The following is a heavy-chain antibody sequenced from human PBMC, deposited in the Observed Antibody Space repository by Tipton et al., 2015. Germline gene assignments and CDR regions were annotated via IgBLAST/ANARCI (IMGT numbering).Heavy chain of an antibody. CDR1: HDSIRNKY. CDR2: IYNSGST. D-gene: IGHD5-12*01. J-gene: IGHJ4*02. CDR3: ARAGYNGPYFDF. Sequence: GLVKPSETLSLVCSVSHDSIRNKYWSWIRQPAGKGLEWIGRIYNSGSTYFNPSFQSRVDMSVDTSKNHLSLKLSFVTAADTAVYYCARAGYNGPYFDFWGQGTLVTVSS. V-gene: IGHV4-4*07.